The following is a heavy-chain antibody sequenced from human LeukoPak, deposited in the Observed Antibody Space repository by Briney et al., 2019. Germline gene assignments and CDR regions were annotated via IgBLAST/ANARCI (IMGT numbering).Heavy chain of an antibody. V-gene: IGHV3-23*01. CDR2: ISGSGGST. Sequence: GGSLRLSCAASGFTFSSYAMSWVRQAPGKGLEWVSAISGSGGSTYYADSVKGRFTISRDNSKSTLYLQMNSLRAEDTAVYYCAKPGSGYYYFDYWGQGTLVTVSS. CDR1: GFTFSSYA. CDR3: AKPGSGYYYFDY. D-gene: IGHD3-22*01. J-gene: IGHJ4*02.